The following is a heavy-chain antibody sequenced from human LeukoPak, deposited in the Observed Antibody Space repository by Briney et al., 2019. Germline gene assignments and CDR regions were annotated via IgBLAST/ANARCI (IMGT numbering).Heavy chain of an antibody. CDR1: GFTLSTDW. D-gene: IGHD3-10*01. CDR2: IHGDGTFT. J-gene: IGHJ4*02. CDR3: ARDLVLGSGSYGQ. Sequence: PGGSLRLSCAASGFTLSTDWMRWVRQAPGKGLVWVSRIHGDGTFTTSADSVKGRFTISRDNAQNMVYLQMNSPRVEDTAVYYCARDLVLGSGSYGQWGQGTLVTVSS. V-gene: IGHV3-74*01.